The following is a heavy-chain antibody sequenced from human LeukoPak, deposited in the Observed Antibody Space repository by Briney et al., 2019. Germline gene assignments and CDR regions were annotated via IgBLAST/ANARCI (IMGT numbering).Heavy chain of an antibody. CDR3: ARGRAIPEYFDY. J-gene: IGHJ4*02. D-gene: IGHD2-21*01. Sequence: ASVKVSCKASGGTFSSYAISWVRQAPGQGLEWMGGIIPIFGTANYAQKFQGRVTITADESTSTAYMELSSLRSEDTAVYYCARGRAIPEYFDYWGQGTLVTVSS. V-gene: IGHV1-69*13. CDR1: GGTFSSYA. CDR2: IIPIFGTA.